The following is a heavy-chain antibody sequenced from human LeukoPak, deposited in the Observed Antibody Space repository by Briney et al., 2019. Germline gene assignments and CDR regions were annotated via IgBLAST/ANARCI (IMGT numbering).Heavy chain of an antibody. Sequence: GGSLRLSCAASGLTFSSYWGNWVRQAPGNWLEWVANIEQEGREKNYGDSVKGRFTTSRDNAENSLYLQMTSLKVEATAVSYCVGGIGWLPDYWGQGTLVTVSS. J-gene: IGHJ4*02. V-gene: IGHV3-7*01. CDR2: IEQEGREK. CDR3: VGGIGWLPDY. CDR1: GLTFSSYW. D-gene: IGHD3-9*01.